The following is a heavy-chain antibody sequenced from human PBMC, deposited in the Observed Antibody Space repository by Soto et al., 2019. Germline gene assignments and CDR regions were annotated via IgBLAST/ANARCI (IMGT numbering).Heavy chain of an antibody. J-gene: IGHJ5*02. D-gene: IGHD5-12*01. V-gene: IGHV3-23*01. Sequence: GGSLRLSCAASGFTFSSYAMSWVRQAPGKGLEWVSAISGSGGSTYYADSVKGRFTISRDNSKNTLYLQMNSLRAEDTAVYYCAKVEYSPDRESGWFDPWGQGTLVTVSS. CDR1: GFTFSSYA. CDR2: ISGSGGST. CDR3: AKVEYSPDRESGWFDP.